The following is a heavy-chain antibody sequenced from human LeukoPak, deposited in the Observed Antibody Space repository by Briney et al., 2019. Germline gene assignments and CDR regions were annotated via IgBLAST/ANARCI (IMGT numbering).Heavy chain of an antibody. CDR1: GFTFSSYA. CDR3: ARDNVTYDSSGYYSY. V-gene: IGHV3-30*04. J-gene: IGHJ4*02. D-gene: IGHD3-22*01. Sequence: GGSLRLSCAASGFTFSSYAMSWVRQAPGKGLEWVAVISYDGSNKYYADSVKGRFTISRDNSKNTLYLQMNSLRAEDTAVYYCARDNVTYDSSGYYSYWGQGTLVTVSS. CDR2: ISYDGSNK.